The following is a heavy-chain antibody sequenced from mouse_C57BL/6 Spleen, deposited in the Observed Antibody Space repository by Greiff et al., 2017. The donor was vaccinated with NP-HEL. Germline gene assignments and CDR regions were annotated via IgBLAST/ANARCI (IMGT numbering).Heavy chain of an antibody. J-gene: IGHJ3*01. CDR3: ATGTTWFAY. Sequence: QVQLQQPGAELVMPGASVKLSCKASGYTFTSYWMHWVKQRPGQGLEWIGEIDPSDSYTNYNQKFKGKSTLTVDKSSSTAYMRLSSLTSEDSAVYYCATGTTWFAYWGQGTLVTVSA. D-gene: IGHD4-1*01. V-gene: IGHV1-69*01. CDR2: IDPSDSYT. CDR1: GYTFTSYW.